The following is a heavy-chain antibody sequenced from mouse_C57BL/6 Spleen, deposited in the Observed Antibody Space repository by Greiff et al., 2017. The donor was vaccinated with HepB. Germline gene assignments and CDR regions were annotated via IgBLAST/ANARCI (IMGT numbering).Heavy chain of an antibody. Sequence: EVQVVESGGGLVKPGGSLKLSCAASGFTFSDYGMHWVRQAPEKGLEWVAYISSGSSTIYYADTVKGRFTIARDNAKNTLFLQMTSLRSEDTAMYYSARPGSNYDYYAMDYWGQGTSVTVSS. J-gene: IGHJ4*01. CDR3: ARPGSNYDYYAMDY. V-gene: IGHV5-17*01. CDR2: ISSGSSTI. CDR1: GFTFSDYG. D-gene: IGHD2-5*01.